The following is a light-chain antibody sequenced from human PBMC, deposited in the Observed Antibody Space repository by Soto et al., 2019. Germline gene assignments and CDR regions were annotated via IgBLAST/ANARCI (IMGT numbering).Light chain of an antibody. CDR1: SSDVGGYNY. Sequence: QSVLTQPASVSGSPGPSITISCTGTSSDVGGYNYVSWYQQHPGKAPKLMIYDVSNRPSGVSNRFSGSKSGNTASLTISGLQAEDEADYYCSSYTSSSTLHWVFGGGTKLTVL. CDR2: DVS. CDR3: SSYTSSSTLHWV. V-gene: IGLV2-14*01. J-gene: IGLJ3*02.